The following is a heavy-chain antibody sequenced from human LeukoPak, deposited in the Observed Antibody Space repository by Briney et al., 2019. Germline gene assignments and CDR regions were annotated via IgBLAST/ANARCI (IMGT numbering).Heavy chain of an antibody. CDR2: IYSGGST. CDR1: GFTVSSNY. Sequence: PGGSLRLSCAASGFTVSSNYMSWVRQAPGKGLEWVSVIYSGGSTNYADSVKGRFTISRDNSKNTLFLQMNSLRAEDTAVYYCARGYSSSWTSFDLWGHGTLVTVSS. CDR3: ARGYSSSWTSFDL. V-gene: IGHV3-53*01. D-gene: IGHD6-13*01. J-gene: IGHJ4*01.